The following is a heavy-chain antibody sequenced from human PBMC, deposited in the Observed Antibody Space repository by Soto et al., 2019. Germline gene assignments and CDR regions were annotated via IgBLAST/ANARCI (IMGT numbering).Heavy chain of an antibody. CDR2: ICPGYSNI. Sequence: GAEVKEPGESLKISCKGSGYIFTDHCIVWVRQMAGKGLEWVGIICPGYSNIIYSPSVQGQVTISADMSISTAYLQWSSLKASDTAIYYCARRQDCRGDCTINPDYYSGMDVWGQGTTVTVSS. CDR3: ARRQDCRGDCTINPDYYSGMDV. D-gene: IGHD2-21*02. V-gene: IGHV5-51*01. J-gene: IGHJ6*02. CDR1: GYIFTDHC.